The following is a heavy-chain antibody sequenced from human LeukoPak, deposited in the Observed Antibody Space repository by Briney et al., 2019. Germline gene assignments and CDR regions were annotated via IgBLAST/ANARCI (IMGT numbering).Heavy chain of an antibody. CDR3: ERIYYFGDNNWRYFDN. D-gene: IGHD3-10*01. CDR1: GFTFNSDW. Sequence: GGSLRLSCAASGFTFNSDWMSWVRQAPGKGLEWVANIDPDGSEKQYGDSVKGRFTTSRDNAKNSLYLQMNSLRAEDTAIYYCERIYYFGDNNWRYFDNWGQGTLVTVSS. V-gene: IGHV3-7*01. J-gene: IGHJ4*02. CDR2: IDPDGSEK.